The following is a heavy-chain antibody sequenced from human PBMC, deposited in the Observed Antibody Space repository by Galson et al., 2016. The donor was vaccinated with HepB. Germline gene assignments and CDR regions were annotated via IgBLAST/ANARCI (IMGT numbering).Heavy chain of an antibody. CDR1: GGSISSSF. J-gene: IGHJ4*02. Sequence: ETLSLTCTVSGGSISSSFWTWIRQPPGKPLEWIGYITYDGRTNYNPSLNSRVTISADTSNNQFSLRLTSMTAADTAVYYCASRPGGASVYYGVFDYWGQGALVTVSS. CDR2: ITYDGRT. CDR3: ASRPGGASVYYGVFDY. D-gene: IGHD2-8*02. V-gene: IGHV4-59*12.